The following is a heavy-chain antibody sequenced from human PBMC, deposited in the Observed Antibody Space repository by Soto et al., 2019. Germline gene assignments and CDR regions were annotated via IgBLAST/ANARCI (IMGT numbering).Heavy chain of an antibody. CDR1: GFTFSMYA. D-gene: IGHD3-10*01. CDR3: AKDLPEMVRGVPQGDYYGMDV. V-gene: IGHV3-23*01. Sequence: PGGSLRLSCAASGFTFSMYAMTWVRQAPGKGLEWVSGISGSGGSTYYADSVKGRFTISRDSSKNTLYLQMNNLRAEDTAVYYCAKDLPEMVRGVPQGDYYGMDVWGQGTTVTVSS. J-gene: IGHJ6*02. CDR2: ISGSGGST.